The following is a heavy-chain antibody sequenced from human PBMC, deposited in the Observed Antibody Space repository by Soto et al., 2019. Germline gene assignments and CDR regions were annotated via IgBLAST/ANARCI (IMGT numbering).Heavy chain of an antibody. CDR2: IDAGNGNT. V-gene: IGHV1-3*01. CDR1: GYTFTTYA. J-gene: IGHJ5*02. Sequence: QVQLVQSGAEVKKPGASVKVSCKASGYTFTTYAMHWVRQAPGQRLEWMGWIDAGNGNTKYSQKFQDRVTITRDTSASTVYMELSSLRSEDTAVYYCAREDRNWFDPWGQGTLVTVSS. D-gene: IGHD2-15*01. CDR3: AREDRNWFDP.